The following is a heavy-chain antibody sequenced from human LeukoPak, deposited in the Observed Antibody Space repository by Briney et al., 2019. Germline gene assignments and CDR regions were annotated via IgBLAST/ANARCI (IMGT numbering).Heavy chain of an antibody. CDR3: ARGGRDQTYYYDTNAYYYFDS. CDR2: TYYRSTWHN. V-gene: IGHV6-1*01. D-gene: IGHD3-22*01. Sequence: SQTLSLTCAISGDSVSSISATWNWIRQSPSRGLEWLGRTYYRSTWHNDYAASVKSQITINPDTSRNQFSLQLNSVTPDDTAVYYCARGGRDQTYYYDTNAYYYFDSWGQGILVTVSS. J-gene: IGHJ4*02. CDR1: GDSVSSISAT.